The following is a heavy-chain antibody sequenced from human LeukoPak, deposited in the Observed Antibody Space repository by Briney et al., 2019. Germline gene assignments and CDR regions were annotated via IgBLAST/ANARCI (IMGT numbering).Heavy chain of an antibody. CDR3: ARDAGRGSSDYYGVDY. V-gene: IGHV3-33*01. CDR2: IWYDGSNK. J-gene: IGHJ4*02. CDR1: GFTFSSYG. Sequence: PGRSLRLSCAASGFTFSSYGMHWVRQAPGKGLEWVAVIWYDGSNKYYADSVKGRFTISRDNSKNTLYLQMNSLRAEDTAVYYCARDAGRGSSDYYGVDYWGQGTLVTVSS. D-gene: IGHD3-22*01.